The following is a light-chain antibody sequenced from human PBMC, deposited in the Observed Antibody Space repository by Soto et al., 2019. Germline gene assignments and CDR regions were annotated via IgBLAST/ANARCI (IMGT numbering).Light chain of an antibody. CDR2: GAS. Sequence: EIVLTQSPGTLSLSPGDRATLSCRASQSVSSSYLAWYQQKPGQAPRVLIYGASSRATGIPDRFSGSGSGTDFTLTISRLEPEDCAVYYCHQYGNSPFTFGPGTKVDIK. CDR3: HQYGNSPFT. J-gene: IGKJ3*01. CDR1: QSVSSSY. V-gene: IGKV3-20*01.